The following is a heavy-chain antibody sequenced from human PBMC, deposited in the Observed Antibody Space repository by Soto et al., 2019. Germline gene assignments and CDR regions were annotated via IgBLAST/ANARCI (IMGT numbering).Heavy chain of an antibody. CDR2: IWYDGSNK. Sequence: GGSLRLSCAASGFTFSSYGMHWVRQAPGKGLEWVAVIWYDGSNKYYADSVKGRFTISRDNSKNTLYLQMNSLRAEDTAVYYCARERYCSSTSCSSFDYWGQGTLVTVSS. D-gene: IGHD2-2*01. J-gene: IGHJ4*02. CDR3: ARERYCSSTSCSSFDY. V-gene: IGHV3-33*01. CDR1: GFTFSSYG.